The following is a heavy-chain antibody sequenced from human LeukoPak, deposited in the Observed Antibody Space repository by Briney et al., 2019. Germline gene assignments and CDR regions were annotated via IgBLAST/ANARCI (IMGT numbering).Heavy chain of an antibody. CDR3: VRYGRRANDQPFDV. V-gene: IGHV3-7*01. CDR1: GFTFSNYW. CDR2: IDEDGSET. D-gene: IGHD1-1*01. Sequence: QTGGSLRLSCAVSGFTFSNYWMMWVRQAPGKGLEWVASIDEDGSETNYVDSVTGRFTVSRDHAKNSLFLQMNSLRAEDTAVYYCVRYGRRANDQPFDVWGQGTMVTVSS. J-gene: IGHJ3*01.